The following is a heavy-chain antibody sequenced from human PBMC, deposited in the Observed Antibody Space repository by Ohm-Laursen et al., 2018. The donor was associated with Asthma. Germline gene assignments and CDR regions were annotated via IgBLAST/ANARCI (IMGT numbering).Heavy chain of an antibody. D-gene: IGHD6-13*01. V-gene: IGHV3-23*01. Sequence: GSLRLSCTASGFKFSDYYMSWIRQAPGKGLEWVSAISGSGGSTYYADSVKGRFTISRDNSKNTLYLQMNSLRAEDTAVYYCAKDIAAAGYHDAFDIWGQGTMVTVSS. CDR3: AKDIAAAGYHDAFDI. CDR2: ISGSGGST. CDR1: GFKFSDYY. J-gene: IGHJ3*02.